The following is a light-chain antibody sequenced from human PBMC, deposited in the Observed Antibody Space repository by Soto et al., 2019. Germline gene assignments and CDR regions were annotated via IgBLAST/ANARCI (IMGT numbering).Light chain of an antibody. J-gene: IGKJ2*01. Sequence: DIVMTQSPDSLAVSLGERATINCKSSQSLLFTSNNRNYLAWYQQKPGQSPRLLIYWASTRESGVPDRFSGGGSGTDFTLTISSLQAEDVAVYYCQQFYSIPQTFGQGTKLEIK. CDR2: WAS. CDR3: QQFYSIPQT. V-gene: IGKV4-1*01. CDR1: QSLLFTSNNRNY.